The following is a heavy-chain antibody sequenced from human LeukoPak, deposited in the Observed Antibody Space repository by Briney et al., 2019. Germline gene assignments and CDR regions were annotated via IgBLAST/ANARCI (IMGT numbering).Heavy chain of an antibody. Sequence: PSETLSLTCTVSGGSISSYYWSWIRQPPGKGLEWIGRIYTSGSTNYNPSLKSRVTMSVDTSKNQFSLKLSSVTAADTAVYYCARDIKEPKTPLYYFDYWGQGTLVTVSS. CDR2: IYTSGST. CDR3: ARDIKEPKTPLYYFDY. CDR1: GGSISSYY. V-gene: IGHV4-4*07. J-gene: IGHJ4*02. D-gene: IGHD1-14*01.